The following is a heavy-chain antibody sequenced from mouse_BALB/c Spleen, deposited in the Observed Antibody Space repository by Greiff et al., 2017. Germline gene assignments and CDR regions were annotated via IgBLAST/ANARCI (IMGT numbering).Heavy chain of an antibody. J-gene: IGHJ4*01. V-gene: IGHV5-6-5*01. D-gene: IGHD1-1*01. Sequence: EVMLVESGGGLVKPGGSLKLSCAASGFTFSSYSMSWVRQTPEKRLEWVASISSGGSTCYPDSVKGRFTISIDNARNNLYMHMSSLRSEDTAMYYGARGDYGSSYRRYAMDYWGQGTSVTVSS. CDR2: ISSGGST. CDR1: GFTFSSYS. CDR3: ARGDYGSSYRRYAMDY.